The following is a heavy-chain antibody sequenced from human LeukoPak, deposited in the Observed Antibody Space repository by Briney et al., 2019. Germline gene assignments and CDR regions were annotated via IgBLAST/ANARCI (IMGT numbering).Heavy chain of an antibody. CDR1: GFTFSSYA. V-gene: IGHV3-23*01. D-gene: IGHD3-3*01. CDR3: PKDEGNYDFWSSH. J-gene: IGHJ4*02. CDR2: ISGSGGST. Sequence: GGSLRLSCTASGFTFSSYAMSWVRQAPGKGLEWVSAISGSGGSTYYADSVKGRFTISRDNSKNTLYLQMNSLRAEDTAVYYCPKDEGNYDFWSSHWGQGTLVTVSS.